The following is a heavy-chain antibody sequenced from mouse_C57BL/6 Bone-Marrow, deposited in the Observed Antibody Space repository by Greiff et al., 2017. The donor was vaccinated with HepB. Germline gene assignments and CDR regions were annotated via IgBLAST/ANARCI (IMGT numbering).Heavy chain of an antibody. J-gene: IGHJ2*01. V-gene: IGHV1-54*01. CDR3: ARGSYY. CDR1: GYAFTNYL. Sequence: VKLMESGAELVRPGTSVKVSCKASGYAFTNYLIEWVKQRPGQGLEWIGVINPGSGGTNYNEKFKGKATLTADKSSSTAYMQLSSLTSEDSAVYFCARGSYYWGQGTTLTVSS. CDR2: INPGSGGT.